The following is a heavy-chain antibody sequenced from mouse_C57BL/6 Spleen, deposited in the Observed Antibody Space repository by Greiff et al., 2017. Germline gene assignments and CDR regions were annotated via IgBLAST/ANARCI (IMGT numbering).Heavy chain of an antibody. CDR3: ARTYPITTVVATRAMDY. CDR1: GYTFTDHT. D-gene: IGHD1-1*01. Sequence: VQLQESDAELVKPGASVKISCKVSGYTFTDHTIHWMKQRPEQGLEWIGYIYPRDGSTKYNEKFKGKATLTADKSSSTAYMQLNSLTSEDSAVYFCARTYPITTVVATRAMDYWGQGTSVTVSS. V-gene: IGHV1-78*01. J-gene: IGHJ4*01. CDR2: IYPRDGST.